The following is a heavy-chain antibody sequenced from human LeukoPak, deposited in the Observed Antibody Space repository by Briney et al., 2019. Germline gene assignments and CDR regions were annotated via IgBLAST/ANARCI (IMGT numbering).Heavy chain of an antibody. J-gene: IGHJ4*02. CDR1: GFSFDEHG. V-gene: IGHV3-20*04. CDR3: ARAPITSPFYFDY. D-gene: IGHD2-2*01. CDR2: INWSGGST. Sequence: GGSLRLSCTASGFSFDEHGMSWVRHVPGKGLGWVSGINWSGGSTGYADPLRGRFTISRDNAKNSLYLQMDSLRAEDTALYYCARAPITSPFYFDYWGQGTLVTVSS.